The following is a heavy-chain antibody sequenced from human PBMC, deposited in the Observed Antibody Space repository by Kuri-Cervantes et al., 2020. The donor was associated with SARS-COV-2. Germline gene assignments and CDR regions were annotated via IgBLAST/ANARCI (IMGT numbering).Heavy chain of an antibody. CDR3: ARVGSGTYYSMASDY. V-gene: IGHV4-59*01. CDR1: GGSISSYY. J-gene: IGHJ4*02. Sequence: SETLSLTCTVSGGSISSYYWSWIRQPPGKGLEWIGYIYYSGSTNYNPSLKSRVTISVDTSKNHFSLRLTSVTAADTAVYYCARVGSGTYYSMASDYWGQGTLVTASS. D-gene: IGHD1-26*01. CDR2: IYYSGST.